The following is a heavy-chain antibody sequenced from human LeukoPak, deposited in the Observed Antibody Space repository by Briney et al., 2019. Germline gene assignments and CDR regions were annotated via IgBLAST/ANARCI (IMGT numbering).Heavy chain of an antibody. CDR2: IYYSGNT. CDR3: ARNVIGYCSSTSCYGFEDY. V-gene: IGHV4-59*12. CDR1: GGSISTYY. Sequence: SETLSLTCTVSGGSISTYYWSWIRQPPGRGLEWIGYIYYSGNTNYNPSLKSRVTISVDTSKNQFSLKLSSVTAADTAVYYCARNVIGYCSSTSCYGFEDYWGQGTLVTVSS. J-gene: IGHJ4*02. D-gene: IGHD2-2*01.